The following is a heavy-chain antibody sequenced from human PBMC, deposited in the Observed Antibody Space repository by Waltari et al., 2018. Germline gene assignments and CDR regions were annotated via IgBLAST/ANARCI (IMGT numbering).Heavy chain of an antibody. CDR2: INSDGSST. CDR1: GFPFSRYW. J-gene: IGHJ6*02. D-gene: IGHD6-19*01. Sequence: EEQLVESGGGLAQPGASLRLSCAASGFPFSRYWLDWVRQAPGTGLVWVSRINSDGSSTTYADSVKGRFTISRDNAKNTLYVQMNRLRAEDTAVYYCARVATKTYSSPVPGRPYYYGMDVWGQGTTVTVSS. V-gene: IGHV3-74*01. CDR3: ARVATKTYSSPVPGRPYYYGMDV.